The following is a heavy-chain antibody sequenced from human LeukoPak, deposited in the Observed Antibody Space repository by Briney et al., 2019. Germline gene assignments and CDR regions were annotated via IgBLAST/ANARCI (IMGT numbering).Heavy chain of an antibody. Sequence: ASETLSLTCTVSGGSISSSSYYWGWIRQPPGKGLEWIGSIYYSGSTYYNPSLKSRVTISVDTSKNQFSLKLSSVTAADTAVYYCARGYIVVVPDYWGQGTLVTVSS. D-gene: IGHD2-2*01. J-gene: IGHJ4*02. CDR1: GGSISSSSYY. CDR3: ARGYIVVVPDY. V-gene: IGHV4-39*01. CDR2: IYYSGST.